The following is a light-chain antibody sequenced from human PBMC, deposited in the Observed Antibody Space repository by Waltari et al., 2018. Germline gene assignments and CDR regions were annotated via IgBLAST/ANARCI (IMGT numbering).Light chain of an antibody. V-gene: IGLV2-14*01. J-gene: IGLJ3*02. CDR3: NSYTGSSSWV. Sequence: QSALTQPAPVSGSPGQSITISCYGPRSDGGVSHDVPVYQQHPGKAPKLMIYDVSQRPSGVADRFSCSKSGNTASLTISGLQAEDEADYYCNSYTGSSSWVVGGGTKVTV. CDR2: DVS. CDR1: RSDGGVSHD.